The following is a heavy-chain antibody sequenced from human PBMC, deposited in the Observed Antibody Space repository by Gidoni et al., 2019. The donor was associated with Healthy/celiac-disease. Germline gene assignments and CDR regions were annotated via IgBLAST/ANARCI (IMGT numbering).Heavy chain of an antibody. CDR2: IYYSGST. CDR1: GGSISSSSYY. CDR3: AMTGYYDSSGYSTAFDY. V-gene: IGHV4-39*01. Sequence: QLQLQESGPGLVKPSETLSLTCTVSGGSISSSSYYWGWIRQPPGKGLEWIGSIYYSGSTYYNPSLKSRVTISVDTSKNQFSLKLSSVTAADTAVYYCAMTGYYDSSGYSTAFDYWGQGTLVTVSS. D-gene: IGHD3-22*01. J-gene: IGHJ4*02.